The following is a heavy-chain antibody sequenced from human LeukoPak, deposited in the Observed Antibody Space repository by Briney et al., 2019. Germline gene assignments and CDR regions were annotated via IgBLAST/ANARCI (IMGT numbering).Heavy chain of an antibody. CDR1: GYAFASYG. D-gene: IGHD3-3*01. CDR2: MSVNNGNT. Sequence: ASVRVSCKAFGYAFASYGINWVRQAPGQGLEWMGWMSVNNGNTHYAKKFQGRVTMTTDTSTSTAYMEVRSLRSDGPAVYYCQRITIFGVIIDFDYWGLGTLVTVSS. CDR3: QRITIFGVIIDFDY. J-gene: IGHJ4*02. V-gene: IGHV1-18*01.